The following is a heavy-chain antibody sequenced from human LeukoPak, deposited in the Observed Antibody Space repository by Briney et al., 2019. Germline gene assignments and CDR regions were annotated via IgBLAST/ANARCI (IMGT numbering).Heavy chain of an antibody. CDR3: ARVPGGLEWADFDY. D-gene: IGHD3-3*01. J-gene: IGHJ4*02. CDR2: ISSSSSDI. Sequence: GGSLRLSCTASGFXFRTHTINWVRQAPGKGLEWVSCISSSSSDISYADSVKGRFTISRDNAKNSLYLHMSSLRAEDTAVYYCARVPGGLEWADFDYWGQGTLVTVSS. V-gene: IGHV3-21*01. CDR1: GFXFRTHT.